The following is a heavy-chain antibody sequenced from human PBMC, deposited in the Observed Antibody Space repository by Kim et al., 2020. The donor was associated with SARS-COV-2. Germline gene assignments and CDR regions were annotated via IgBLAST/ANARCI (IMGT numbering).Heavy chain of an antibody. D-gene: IGHD4-17*01. Sequence: SETLSLTCTVSGGSISSYYWSWIRQPPGKGLEWIGYIYYSGSTNYNPSLKSRVTISVDTSKNQFSLKLSSVTAPDTAVYYCASGLRLFDYWGQGTLVTVS. CDR3: ASGLRLFDY. CDR2: IYYSGST. V-gene: IGHV4-59*01. CDR1: GGSISSYY. J-gene: IGHJ4*02.